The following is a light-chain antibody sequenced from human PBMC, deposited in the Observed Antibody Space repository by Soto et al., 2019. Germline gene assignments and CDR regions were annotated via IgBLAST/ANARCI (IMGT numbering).Light chain of an antibody. Sequence: QSVLTQPPSASGTPGQWGTISCSGSSSNIGSNTVNWYQQLPGTAPKLLIYINNQRPSGVPDRFSGSKSGTSASLAISGLQSEDEDDYYCAAWDDSLNGVVFGGGTKLTVL. CDR3: AAWDDSLNGVV. V-gene: IGLV1-44*01. J-gene: IGLJ2*01. CDR1: SSNIGSNT. CDR2: INN.